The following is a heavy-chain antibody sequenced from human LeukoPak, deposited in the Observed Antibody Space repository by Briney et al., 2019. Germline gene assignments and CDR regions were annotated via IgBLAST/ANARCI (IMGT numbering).Heavy chain of an antibody. Sequence: ETLSLTCAVYGGSFSGYYWSWIRQAPGKGLEWVSAISGSGGSTYYADSVKGRFTISRDNSKNTLYLQLNSLRAEDTAVYYCAKAYSYGLDYWGQGTLVTVSS. J-gene: IGHJ4*02. V-gene: IGHV3-23*01. CDR3: AKAYSYGLDY. D-gene: IGHD5-18*01. CDR1: GGSFSGYY. CDR2: ISGSGGST.